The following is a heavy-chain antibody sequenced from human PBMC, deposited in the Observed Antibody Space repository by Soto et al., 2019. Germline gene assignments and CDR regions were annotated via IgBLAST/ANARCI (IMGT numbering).Heavy chain of an antibody. CDR1: GGSISSTSHH. D-gene: IGHD4-17*01. Sequence: SETLSLTCTVSGGSISSTSHHWAWIRQPPGKGLEWIGNIYYSGTTYYNPSLKSRLTISVDTSKNQFSLKLSSVTAADTAVYYCAGSTVTTSPCYFDYWGQGTLVTVSS. CDR3: AGSTVTTSPCYFDY. J-gene: IGHJ4*02. V-gene: IGHV4-39*07. CDR2: IYYSGTT.